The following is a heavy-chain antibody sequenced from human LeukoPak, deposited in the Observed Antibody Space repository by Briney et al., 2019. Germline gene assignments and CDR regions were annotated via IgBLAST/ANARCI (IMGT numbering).Heavy chain of an antibody. D-gene: IGHD4-23*01. V-gene: IGHV3-74*01. CDR2: INTDGSST. CDR3: ARDPVLDDYGGNSPY. J-gene: IGHJ4*02. CDR1: GFTFSGCW. Sequence: GGSLRLSCAASGFTFSGCWMHWVRQAPGKGLVWVSRINTDGSSTTYADSVKGRFTISRDNAKNTLYLQMNSLRAEDTAVYYCARDPVLDDYGGNSPYWGQGTLVTVSS.